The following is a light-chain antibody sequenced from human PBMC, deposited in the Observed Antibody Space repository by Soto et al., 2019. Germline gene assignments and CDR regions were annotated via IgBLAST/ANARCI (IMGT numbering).Light chain of an antibody. CDR1: ALPKQY. J-gene: IGLJ2*01. CDR2: KDS. V-gene: IGLV3-25*03. Sequence: SYELTQPPSVSVSPGQTARITCSGDALPKQYAYWYQQKPGQAPVLVIYKDSERPSGIPERFSGSSSGTTVTLTISGAQVEDEADYYCQSADSSGTYPVVFGGGTKSPS. CDR3: QSADSSGTYPVV.